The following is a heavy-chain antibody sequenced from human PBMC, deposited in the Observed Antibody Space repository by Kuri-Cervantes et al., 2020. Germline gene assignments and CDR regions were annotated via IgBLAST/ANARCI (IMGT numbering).Heavy chain of an antibody. D-gene: IGHD6-13*01. J-gene: IGHJ5*01. CDR2: IKQDGSER. CDR3: ARAPGYSSSWYGY. V-gene: IGHV3-7*02. Sequence: GGSLRLSCAASGFTFSTYWMSWVRQAPGKGLEWVANIKQDGSERYYVDSVKGRFTISIDNAENSLYLQMNSLRAEDTAVYYCARAPGYSSSWYGYWGHGTLVTVSS. CDR1: GFTFSTYW.